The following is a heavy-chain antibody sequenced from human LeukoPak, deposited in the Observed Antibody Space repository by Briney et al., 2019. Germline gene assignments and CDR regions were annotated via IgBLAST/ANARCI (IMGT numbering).Heavy chain of an antibody. CDR2: ISDSSSTT. CDR3: AKERAARRPFDY. V-gene: IGHV3-23*01. Sequence: GGSLRLSCAASGFTFSSYAMSWVRQAPGKGLEWVSAISDSSSTTYYADSVKGRFTISRDNSKNTLYLQMSSLRAEDTALYYCAKERAARRPFDYWGQGTLVTVSS. J-gene: IGHJ4*02. CDR1: GFTFSSYA. D-gene: IGHD6-6*01.